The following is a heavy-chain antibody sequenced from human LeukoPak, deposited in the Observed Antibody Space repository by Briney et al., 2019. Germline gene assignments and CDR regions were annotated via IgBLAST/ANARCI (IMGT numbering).Heavy chain of an antibody. CDR1: GYTFTGYY. Sequence: ASVKVSCKASGYTFTGYYMHWMRQAPGQGLEWMGWINPNSGGTNYAQKFQGRVTMTRDTSISTAYMELSRLRSDDTAVYYCARASYDFWSGYRYDAFDIWGQGTMVTVSS. V-gene: IGHV1-2*02. CDR2: INPNSGGT. D-gene: IGHD3-3*01. CDR3: ARASYDFWSGYRYDAFDI. J-gene: IGHJ3*02.